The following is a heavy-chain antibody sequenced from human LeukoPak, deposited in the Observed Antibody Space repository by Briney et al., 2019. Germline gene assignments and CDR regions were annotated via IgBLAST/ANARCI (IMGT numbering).Heavy chain of an antibody. Sequence: SETLSLTCTVSGGSISSSRYYWGWIRQPPGKGLEWIGRIYTSGSTNYNPSLKSRVTISVDTSKNQFSLKLSSVTAADTAVYYCARGSDYVPPSRAFDYWGQGTLVTVSS. V-gene: IGHV4-39*07. D-gene: IGHD3-16*01. J-gene: IGHJ4*02. CDR3: ARGSDYVPPSRAFDY. CDR2: IYTSGST. CDR1: GGSISSSRYY.